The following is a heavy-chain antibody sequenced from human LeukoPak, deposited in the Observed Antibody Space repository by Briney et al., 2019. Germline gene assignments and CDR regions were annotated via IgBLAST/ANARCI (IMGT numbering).Heavy chain of an antibody. CDR1: GASISAYY. D-gene: IGHD6-13*01. CDR2: IYYSGGT. Sequence: PSETLSLTCTVSGASISAYYWSWVRQPPGKGLEWIGYIYYSGGTNYNPSLKSRVTISVDTSKNQFSLKLSSVTAADTAVYYCARGLYSSSFLRYWGQGTLVTVSS. J-gene: IGHJ4*02. V-gene: IGHV4-59*12. CDR3: ARGLYSSSFLRY.